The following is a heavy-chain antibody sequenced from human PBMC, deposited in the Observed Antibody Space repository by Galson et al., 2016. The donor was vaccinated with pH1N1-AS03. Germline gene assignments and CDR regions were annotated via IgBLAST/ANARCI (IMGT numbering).Heavy chain of an antibody. J-gene: IGHJ4*02. V-gene: IGHV6-1*01. Sequence: CAISGDSVSSNNAAWTWIRQSPSRGLEWLGRTFYRSHWYYDYAESVKSRITINPDTAKNHFSLQLNSVTPEDTAVYYCARGTYRGWVPIRGYFDLWGQGTLVTVSS. CDR1: GDSVSSNNAA. D-gene: IGHD1-1*01. CDR2: TFYRSHWYY. CDR3: ARGTYRGWVPIRGYFDL.